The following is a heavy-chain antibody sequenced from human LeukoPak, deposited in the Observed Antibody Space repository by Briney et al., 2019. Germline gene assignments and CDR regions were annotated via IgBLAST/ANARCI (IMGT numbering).Heavy chain of an antibody. CDR2: IYYSGST. V-gene: IGHV4-59*01. D-gene: IGHD2-15*01. J-gene: IGHJ3*02. CDR1: GGSISSYY. Sequence: PSETLSPTCTVSGGSISSYYWSWIRQPPGKGLEWIGYIYYSGSTNYNPSLKSRVTISVDTSKNQFSLKLSSVTAADTAVYYCARDKGGAFDIWGQGTMVTVSS. CDR3: ARDKGGAFDI.